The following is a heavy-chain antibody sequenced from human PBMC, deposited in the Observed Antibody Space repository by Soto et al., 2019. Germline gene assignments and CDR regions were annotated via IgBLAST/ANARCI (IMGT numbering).Heavy chain of an antibody. Sequence: GGSLRLSCAASGFTFSSYSMNWVRQAAGKGLEWVSSISSSSSYIYYADSVKGRFTISRDNAKNSLYMQMNSLRAEDTAVYYCSMQLNGAYDILTGYSLDYWGQGTLVTVSS. CDR3: SMQLNGAYDILTGYSLDY. V-gene: IGHV3-21*01. CDR1: GFTFSSYS. CDR2: ISSSSSYI. J-gene: IGHJ4*02. D-gene: IGHD3-9*01.